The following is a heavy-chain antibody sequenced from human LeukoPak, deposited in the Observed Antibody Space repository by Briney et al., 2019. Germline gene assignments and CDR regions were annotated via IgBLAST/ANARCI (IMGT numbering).Heavy chain of an antibody. CDR3: ARGATPDY. J-gene: IGHJ4*02. V-gene: IGHV3-74*01. CDR2: ISPEGSGT. Sequence: SGGSLRLSCAASGFSLSGYWMHWVRQAPGKGLVWVSRISPEGSGTTYADSVKGRFTISRDNSKNSLYLQMNSLRDEDTAVYYCARGATPDYWGQGTLVTVSS. CDR1: GFSLSGYW.